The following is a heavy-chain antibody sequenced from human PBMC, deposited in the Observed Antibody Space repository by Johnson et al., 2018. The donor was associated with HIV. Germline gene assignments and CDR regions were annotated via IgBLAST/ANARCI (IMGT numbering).Heavy chain of an antibody. J-gene: IGHJ3*02. CDR1: GFTFSSYG. CDR3: ATFGGGSFHAFDI. Sequence: QVQLVESGGGVVQPGRSLRLSCAASGFTFSSYGMHWVRQAPGKGLEWVAVIWYDGSNKYYVDSLKGRFTISRDNAQNSLYLQMNSLRAEDTAVYYCATFGGGSFHAFDIWGQGTMVTVSS. V-gene: IGHV3-33*03. CDR2: IWYDGSNK. D-gene: IGHD1-26*01.